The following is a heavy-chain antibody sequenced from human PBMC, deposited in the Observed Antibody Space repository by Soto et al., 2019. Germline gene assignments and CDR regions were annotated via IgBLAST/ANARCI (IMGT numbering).Heavy chain of an antibody. V-gene: IGHV4-31*03. CDR3: ARVEQQLVRYWFDP. J-gene: IGHJ5*02. D-gene: IGHD6-13*01. CDR2: IYYSGST. Sequence: QVQLQESGPGLVKPSQTLSLTCTVSGGSISSGGYYWSWIRQHPGKGLEWIGYIYYSGSTYYNPSLKSRVTVSVDTSKNQFSLKLSSVTAADTAVYYCARVEQQLVRYWFDPWGQGTLVTVSS. CDR1: GGSISSGGYY.